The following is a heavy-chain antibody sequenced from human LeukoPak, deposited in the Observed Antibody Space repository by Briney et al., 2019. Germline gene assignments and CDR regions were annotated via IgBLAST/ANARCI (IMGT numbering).Heavy chain of an antibody. CDR2: ISGSGGTT. J-gene: IGHJ4*02. CDR3: AKDRIPLTREVDY. CDR1: GFTFSSYA. D-gene: IGHD3-9*01. V-gene: IGHV3-23*01. Sequence: GGSLRLSCAASGFTFSSYAMSWVRQAPGKGLEWVSAISGSGGTTYYADSVKGRFTISRVNSKNTLYLQMSSLRVEDTAIYYCAKDRIPLTREVDYWGQGTLVTVSS.